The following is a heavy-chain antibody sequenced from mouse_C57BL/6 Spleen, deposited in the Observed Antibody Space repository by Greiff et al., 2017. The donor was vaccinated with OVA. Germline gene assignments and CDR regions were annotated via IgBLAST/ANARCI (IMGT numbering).Heavy chain of an antibody. CDR2: INPNNGGT. D-gene: IGHD1-1*01. V-gene: IGHV1-18*01. CDR1: GYTFTDYN. J-gene: IGHJ4*01. CDR3: ARRDYGSSPYYAMDY. Sequence: VQLQQSGPELVKPGASVKIPCKASGYTFTDYNMDWVKQSPGKSLEWIGDINPNNGGTIYNQKFKGKATLTVDKSSSTAYMELRSLTSEDTAVYDCARRDYGSSPYYAMDYWGKGTSVTVSS.